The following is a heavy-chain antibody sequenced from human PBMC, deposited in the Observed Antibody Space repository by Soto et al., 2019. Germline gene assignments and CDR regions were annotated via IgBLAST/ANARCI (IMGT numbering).Heavy chain of an antibody. V-gene: IGHV3-48*03. CDR2: ISDTGSTI. CDR3: ARFDPYTSGWHPPFDI. CDR1: GFTFSSYE. Sequence: GGSLRLSCAASGFTFSSYEMNWVRQAPGKGLEWVSYISDTGSTIYYADSLKGRFTISRDNAKNSLYLQMNSLRAEDTAVYYCARFDPYTSGWHPPFDIWGKGTMVTVSS. D-gene: IGHD6-19*01. J-gene: IGHJ3*02.